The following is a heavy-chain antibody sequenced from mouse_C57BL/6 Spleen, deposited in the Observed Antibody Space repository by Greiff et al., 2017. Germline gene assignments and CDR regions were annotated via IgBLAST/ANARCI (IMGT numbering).Heavy chain of an antibody. CDR1: GFTFTDYY. CDR3: AGYIGHYGFAY. V-gene: IGHV7-3*01. CDR2: IRNKANGYTT. J-gene: IGHJ3*01. D-gene: IGHD2-1*01. Sequence: VQLKESGGGLVQPGGSLSLSCAASGFTFTDYYMSWVRQPPGKALEWLGFIRNKANGYTTEYSASVKGRFTISRDNSQSILYLQMNALRAEDSATYCCAGYIGHYGFAYWGQGTLVTVSA.